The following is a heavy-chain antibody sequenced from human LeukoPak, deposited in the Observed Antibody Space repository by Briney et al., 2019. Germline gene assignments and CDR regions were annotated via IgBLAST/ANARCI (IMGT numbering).Heavy chain of an antibody. CDR2: ITSTSSYI. V-gene: IGHV3-21*06. CDR3: AREHDYGDYDYFDY. CDR1: GFTFTSYI. D-gene: IGHD4-17*01. J-gene: IGHJ4*02. Sequence: GGSLRLSCAASGFTFTSYIMNWVRQAPGKGLEWVSSITSTSSYIYYADSVKGRFTIPRDNAKNSLYLQMNNLSADDTAVYYCAREHDYGDYDYFDYWGQGTLVTVSS.